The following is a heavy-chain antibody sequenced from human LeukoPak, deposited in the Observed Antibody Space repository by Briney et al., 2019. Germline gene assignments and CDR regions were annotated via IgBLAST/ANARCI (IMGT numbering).Heavy chain of an antibody. Sequence: ASVKVSCKASGGTFSSYAISWVRQAPGQGLEWMGRIIPILGIANYAQKFQGRVTITADKSTSTAYMELSSLRSEDTAVYYCARGSIAVAGRLYFDYWGQGTPVTVSS. CDR2: IIPILGIA. V-gene: IGHV1-69*04. J-gene: IGHJ4*02. CDR3: ARGSIAVAGRLYFDY. D-gene: IGHD6-19*01. CDR1: GGTFSSYA.